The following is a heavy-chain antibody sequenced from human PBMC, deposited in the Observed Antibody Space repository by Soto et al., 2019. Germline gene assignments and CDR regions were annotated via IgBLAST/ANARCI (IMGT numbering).Heavy chain of an antibody. CDR2: IIPLSGRI. Sequence: GASVKVSCKASGGAFSSHAVNWVRQAPGQGLEWMGGIIPLSGRINYAQKFQHRITITADESTTAAYMDLTNLRSDETAIYYWAREQHYDKSGYVRTYIDSWGQGTLVTVSS. D-gene: IGHD3-22*01. CDR3: AREQHYDKSGYVRTYIDS. V-gene: IGHV1-69*13. J-gene: IGHJ4*02. CDR1: GGAFSSHA.